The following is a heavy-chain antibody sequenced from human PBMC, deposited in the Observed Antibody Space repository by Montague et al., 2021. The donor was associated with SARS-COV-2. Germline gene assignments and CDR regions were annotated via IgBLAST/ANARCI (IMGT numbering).Heavy chain of an antibody. J-gene: IGHJ3*02. CDR1: GGSIRTSSYY. CDR3: AMRGGALDAFDI. Sequence: ETLSLTCTVSGGSIRTSSYYWGWIRQPPRKGLDWIGSIYYSGSTYYNPSLKSRVTISVDTSKNQFSLKLSSVTAADTAVYYCAMRGGALDAFDIWGQGTMVIVSS. CDR2: IYYSGST. V-gene: IGHV4-39*01. D-gene: IGHD4-17*01.